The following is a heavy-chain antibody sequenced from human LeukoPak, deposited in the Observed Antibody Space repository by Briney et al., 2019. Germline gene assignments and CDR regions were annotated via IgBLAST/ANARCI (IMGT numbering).Heavy chain of an antibody. CDR1: GFTFSSYG. J-gene: IGHJ4*02. CDR2: ISGSGGST. CDR3: ARESGILWFGDFDY. Sequence: PGGSLRLSCAASGFTFSSYGMSWVRQAPGKGLEWVSAISGSGGSTYYADSVKGRFTISRDNSKNTLYLQMNSLRAEDTAVYYCARESGILWFGDFDYWGQGTLVTVSS. D-gene: IGHD3-10*01. V-gene: IGHV3-23*01.